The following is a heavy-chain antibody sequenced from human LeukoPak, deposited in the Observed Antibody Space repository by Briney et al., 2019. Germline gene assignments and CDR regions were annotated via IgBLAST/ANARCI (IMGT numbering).Heavy chain of an antibody. D-gene: IGHD1-26*01. J-gene: IGHJ3*02. CDR2: IYYSGST. Sequence: SETLSLICTVSGGSISSYYWSWIRQPPGKGLEWIGYIYYSGSTNYNPSLKSRVTISVDTSKNQFSLKLSSVTAADTAVYYCARYEEQDDAFDIWGQGTMVTVSS. CDR3: ARYEEQDDAFDI. V-gene: IGHV4-59*08. CDR1: GGSISSYY.